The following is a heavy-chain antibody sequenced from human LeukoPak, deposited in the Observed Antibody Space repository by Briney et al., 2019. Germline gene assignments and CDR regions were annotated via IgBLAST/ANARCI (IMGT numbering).Heavy chain of an antibody. V-gene: IGHV1-8*01. CDR2: MNPNSGNT. Sequence: ASVKVSCKASGYTFTIYDINWVRQATGQGLEWMGWMNPNSGNTGYAQKFQGRVTMTRNTSISTAYMELSSLRSEDTAVYYCARVRGYAGTEVDYWGQGTLVTVSS. CDR1: GYTFTIYD. CDR3: ARVRGYAGTEVDY. J-gene: IGHJ4*02. D-gene: IGHD3-10*01.